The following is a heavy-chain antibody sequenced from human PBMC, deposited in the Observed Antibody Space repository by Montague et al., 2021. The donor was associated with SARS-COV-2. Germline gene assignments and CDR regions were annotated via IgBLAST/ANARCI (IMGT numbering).Heavy chain of an antibody. J-gene: IGHJ5*02. Sequence: SETLSLTCTVSGGSTSCPNCYWGWIRQAPGKGLDWIGTIYNSETTCYNPSLTSRHTISIDTPKNQFSLKLTSVTAADTAVYYCARHRNYGDHSLDNWFHPWGQGTLGTVSS. V-gene: IGHV4-39*01. CDR1: GGSTSCPNCY. D-gene: IGHD4-17*01. CDR2: IYNSETT. CDR3: ARHRNYGDHSLDNWFHP.